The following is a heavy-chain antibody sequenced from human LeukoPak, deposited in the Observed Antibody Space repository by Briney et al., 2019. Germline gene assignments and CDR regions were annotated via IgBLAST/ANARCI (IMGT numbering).Heavy chain of an antibody. CDR2: ISYDGSNK. D-gene: IGHD5-12*01. CDR1: GFTFSSYG. V-gene: IGHV3-30*03. CDR3: ATEALYGGYVAGFDY. J-gene: IGHJ4*02. Sequence: PGRSLRLSCAASGFTFSSYGMHWVRQAPGKGLEWVAVISYDGSNKYYADSVKGRFTISRDNSKNTLYLQMNSLRAEDTAVYYCATEALYGGYVAGFDYWGQGTLVTVSS.